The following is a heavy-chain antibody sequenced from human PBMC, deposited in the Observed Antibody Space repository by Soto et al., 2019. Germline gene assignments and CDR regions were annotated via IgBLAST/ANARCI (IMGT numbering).Heavy chain of an antibody. Sequence: ASVKVSCKASGYTFTSYGISWVRQAPGQGLEWMGWISAYNGNTNYAQKLQGRVTMTTDTSTSTAYMELRSLRSDDTAVYYCARDRLTSLGQYYFDYWGQGTLVTVSS. J-gene: IGHJ4*02. D-gene: IGHD3-16*01. CDR1: GYTFTSYG. V-gene: IGHV1-18*01. CDR2: ISAYNGNT. CDR3: ARDRLTSLGQYYFDY.